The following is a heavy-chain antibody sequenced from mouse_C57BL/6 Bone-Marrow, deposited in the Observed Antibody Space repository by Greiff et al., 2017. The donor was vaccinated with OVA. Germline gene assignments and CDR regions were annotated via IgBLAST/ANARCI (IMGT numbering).Heavy chain of an antibody. Sequence: EVKLQESGGGLVQPGGSLKLSCAASGFTFSDYYMYWVRQTPEKRLEWVADISNGGGSTYYPDTVKGRYTISRDNAKNTLYLQMSRLKSEDTAMYYCAAHFFTTVEAPNTMDYWGQGTTVTVSS. D-gene: IGHD1-1*01. V-gene: IGHV5-12*01. J-gene: IGHJ4*01. CDR1: GFTFSDYY. CDR3: AAHFFTTVEAPNTMDY. CDR2: ISNGGGST.